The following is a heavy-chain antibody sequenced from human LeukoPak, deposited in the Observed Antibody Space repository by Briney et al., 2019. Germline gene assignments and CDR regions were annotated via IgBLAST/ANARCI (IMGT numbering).Heavy chain of an antibody. V-gene: IGHV3-23*01. CDR2: VTPGGNIP. CDR1: GFTFNNYA. J-gene: IGHJ4*02. CDR3: AKDIWLVSSGFQTFDL. D-gene: IGHD3-22*01. Sequence: GESLRLSCAASGFTFNNYAMSWVRQATGKGLEWVSGVTPGGNIPYYADSVKGRFTISRDNSNNTLYLQMGSLRAADTALYYCAKDIWLVSSGFQTFDLWGQGTLVTVSS.